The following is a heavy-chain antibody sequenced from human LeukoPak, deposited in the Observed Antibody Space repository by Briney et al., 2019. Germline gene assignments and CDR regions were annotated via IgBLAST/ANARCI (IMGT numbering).Heavy chain of an antibody. Sequence: TGGSLRLSCAASRFTFNTYAVNWVRQAPGKGLEWVSAISGNGDITYYADSVRGRFTISRDNSKNTLYLQMNSLRAEDTAVYYCAKEVGATEYWGQGTLVTVSS. CDR1: RFTFNTYA. V-gene: IGHV3-23*01. J-gene: IGHJ4*02. D-gene: IGHD1-26*01. CDR3: AKEVGATEY. CDR2: ISGNGDIT.